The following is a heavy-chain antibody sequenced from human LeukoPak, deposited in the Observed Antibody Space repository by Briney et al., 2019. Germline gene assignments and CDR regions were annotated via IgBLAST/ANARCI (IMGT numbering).Heavy chain of an antibody. CDR2: ISHSGST. V-gene: IGHV4-34*01. CDR3: ARGVSDQN. Sequence: SETLSLTCAVYGGSFSGYYWSWIRQSPGKGLEWIGEISHSGSTYYNPSLKSRVTISLDTSKNQFSLKLTSVTAADTAVYYCARGVSDQNWGQGALVTVSS. CDR1: GGSFSGYY. J-gene: IGHJ4*02.